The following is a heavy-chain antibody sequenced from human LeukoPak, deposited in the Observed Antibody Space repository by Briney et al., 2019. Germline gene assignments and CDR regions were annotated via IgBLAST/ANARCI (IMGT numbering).Heavy chain of an antibody. D-gene: IGHD3-9*01. V-gene: IGHV4-61*02. CDR2: IYTSGST. J-gene: IGHJ2*01. CDR3: AREGRYFDWLRPGLMGYWYFDL. Sequence: SQTLSLTCTVSGGSISSGSYYWSWIRQPAGKGLEWIGRIYTSGSTNYNPSLKSRVTISVDTSKNQFSLKLSSVTAADTAVYYCAREGRYFDWLRPGLMGYWYFDLWGRGTLVTVSS. CDR1: GGSISSGSYY.